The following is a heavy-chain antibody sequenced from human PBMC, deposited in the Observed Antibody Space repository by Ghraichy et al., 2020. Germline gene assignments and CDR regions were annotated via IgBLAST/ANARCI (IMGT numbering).Heavy chain of an antibody. CDR2: INHSGST. V-gene: IGHV4-34*01. CDR3: ARGGWFDP. J-gene: IGHJ5*02. Sequence: SETLSLTCAVYGGSFSGYYWSWIRQPPGKGLEWIGEINHSGSTNYNPSLKSRVTISVDTSKNQFSLKLSSVTAADTAVYYCARGGWFDPWGQGTLVTVSS. CDR1: GGSFSGYY.